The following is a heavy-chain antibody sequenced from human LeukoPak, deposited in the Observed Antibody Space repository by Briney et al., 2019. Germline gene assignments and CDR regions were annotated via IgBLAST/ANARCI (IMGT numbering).Heavy chain of an antibody. D-gene: IGHD3-10*01. CDR1: GFTFSSYD. CDR2: IGTAGDT. CDR3: ARARGNSGDAVDI. V-gene: IGHV3-13*01. Sequence: GGSLRLSCAASGFTFSSYDMHWVRHATGKGLDWVSAIGTAGDTYYPGSVKGRFTISRENAKNSLYLQMNSLRAGDTAVYYCARARGNSGDAVDIWGQGTMVTVSS. J-gene: IGHJ3*02.